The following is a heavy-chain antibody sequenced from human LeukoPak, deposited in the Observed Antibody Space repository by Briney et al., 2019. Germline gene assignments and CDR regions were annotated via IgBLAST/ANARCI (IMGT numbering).Heavy chain of an antibody. V-gene: IGHV3-15*05. CDR2: VKSKTDGGTT. D-gene: IGHD3-10*01. J-gene: IGHJ6*02. Sequence: KPGGSLRLSCAASGFTFSNAWMSWVRQAPGKGLEWVGCVKSKTDGGTTNYAAPVKGRFTISRDDSKNPLYLQMNSLKTEDTAVYYCTTAPFPSGSYTPYYFYGMDVWGQGTTVTVSS. CDR3: TTAPFPSGSYTPYYFYGMDV. CDR1: GFTFSNAW.